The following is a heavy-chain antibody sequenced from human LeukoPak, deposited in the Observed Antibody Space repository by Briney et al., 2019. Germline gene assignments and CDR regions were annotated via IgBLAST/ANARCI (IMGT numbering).Heavy chain of an antibody. CDR3: ARDIASRVPAAFDY. CDR2: ISAYNGNT. CDR1: GYTFTSYG. V-gene: IGHV1-18*01. J-gene: IGHJ4*02. Sequence: ASVKVSCKASGYTFTSYGISWVRQAPGQGLEWMGWISAYNGNTNYAQKLQGRVTMTTDTSTSTAYMELRSLRSDDTAVYYCARDIASRVPAAFDYWGQGTLVTVSS. D-gene: IGHD2-2*01.